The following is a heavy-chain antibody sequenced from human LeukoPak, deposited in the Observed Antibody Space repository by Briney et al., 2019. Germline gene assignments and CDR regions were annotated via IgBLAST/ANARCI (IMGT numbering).Heavy chain of an antibody. CDR2: ISSSSSYI. J-gene: IGHJ6*04. CDR1: GFTFSSYG. Sequence: GGSLRLSCAASGFTFSSYGMSWVRQAPGKGLEWVSSISSSSSYIYYADSVKGRFTISRDNAKNSLYLQMNSLRAEDTAVYYCASLYYGSGRDVWGKGTTVTVSS. V-gene: IGHV3-21*01. CDR3: ASLYYGSGRDV. D-gene: IGHD3-10*01.